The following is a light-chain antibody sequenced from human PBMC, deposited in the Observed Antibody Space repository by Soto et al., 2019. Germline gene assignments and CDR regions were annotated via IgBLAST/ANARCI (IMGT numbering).Light chain of an antibody. V-gene: IGKV2-28*01. CDR1: QSLLHSNGYNY. CDR2: LGS. J-gene: IGKJ3*01. Sequence: DLVMTQSPLSLPVTPGEPASISCRSSQSLLHSNGYNYLDWYLQKPGQSPQLLIYLGSNRASGVPDRFSGSGSGTDFTLKISRVEAEDVGVYHCMQALQTPLTFGPGTKVDIK. CDR3: MQALQTPLT.